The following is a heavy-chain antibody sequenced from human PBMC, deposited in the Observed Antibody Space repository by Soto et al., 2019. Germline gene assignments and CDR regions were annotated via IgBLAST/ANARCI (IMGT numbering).Heavy chain of an antibody. CDR3: TTGVDGYNPFDY. Sequence: EAQLVESGGGLVEPGGSLRVSCAASGFSFSDAWMIWVRQAPGKGLEWVGRIKSKAHGETADYAAPVKGRFTISRDDSKYPVYLQLNNLKIEHTAVYYCTTGVDGYNPFDYWGQGTLVTVSS. V-gene: IGHV3-15*01. J-gene: IGHJ4*02. CDR1: GFSFSDAW. CDR2: IKSKAHGETA. D-gene: IGHD5-12*01.